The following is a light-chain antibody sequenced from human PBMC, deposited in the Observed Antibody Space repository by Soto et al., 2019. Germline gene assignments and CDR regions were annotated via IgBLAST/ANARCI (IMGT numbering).Light chain of an antibody. CDR1: QSLLHSNGYNY. J-gene: IGKJ1*01. Sequence: DIVMTQSPLSLPVTPGEPASISCRSSQSLLHSNGYNYLDWYLQQPGQSPQLLIYLGTNRSSGVPDSFSGSGPRTEFRLQISSVDGQDVGVYYCMQALQTRTFGQGTKVES. V-gene: IGKV2-28*01. CDR2: LGT. CDR3: MQALQTRT.